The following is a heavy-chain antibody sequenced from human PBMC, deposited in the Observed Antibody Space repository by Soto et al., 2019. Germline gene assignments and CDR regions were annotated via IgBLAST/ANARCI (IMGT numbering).Heavy chain of an antibody. CDR3: AKLPYAAALGSRYYFDY. Sequence: ASVKVSCKASGYTFTSYGISWVRQAPGQGLEWMGWISAYNGNTNYAQKLQGRVTMTTDTSTSTAYMELRSLKASDTAMYYCAKLPYAAALGSRYYFDYWGQGTLVTVSS. CDR2: ISAYNGNT. CDR1: GYTFTSYG. D-gene: IGHD6-13*01. V-gene: IGHV1-18*01. J-gene: IGHJ4*02.